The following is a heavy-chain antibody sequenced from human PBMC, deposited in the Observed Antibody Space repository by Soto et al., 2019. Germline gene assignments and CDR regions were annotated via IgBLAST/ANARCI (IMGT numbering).Heavy chain of an antibody. V-gene: IGHV4-61*01. CDR2: IYYSGST. CDR3: AGGLYSRYYYYYGMDV. J-gene: IGHJ6*02. CDR1: GGSVSSCSYY. Sequence: TSETLSLTCTVSGGSVSSCSYYWSWIRQPPGKGLEWIGYIYYSGSTNYNPSLKSRVTISVDTSKNQFSLKLSSVTAADTAVYYCAGGLYSRYYYYYGMDVWGQGTTVTVSS. D-gene: IGHD4-4*01.